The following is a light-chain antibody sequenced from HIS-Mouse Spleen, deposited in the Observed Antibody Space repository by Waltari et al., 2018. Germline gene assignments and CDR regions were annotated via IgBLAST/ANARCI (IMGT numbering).Light chain of an antibody. CDR3: SSYTSSSTG. J-gene: IGLJ3*02. CDR2: DVS. Sequence: QSALTQPASVSGSPGQSITISCTGTSSDVGGYNYVSWYQQHPGKAPKLMIYDVSNRPSGVSNRFSGSKSGNTASLTISGLQAEDEAYYYCSSYTSSSTGFGGGTKLTVL. V-gene: IGLV2-14*03. CDR1: SSDVGGYNY.